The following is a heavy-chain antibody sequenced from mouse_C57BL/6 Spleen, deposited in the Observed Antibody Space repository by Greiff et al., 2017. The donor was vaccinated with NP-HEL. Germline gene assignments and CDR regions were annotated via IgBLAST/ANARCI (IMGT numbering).Heavy chain of an antibody. D-gene: IGHD1-1*01. V-gene: IGHV1-15*01. Sequence: QVQLQQSGAELVRPGASVTLSCKASGYTFTDYEMHWVKQTPVHGLEWIGAIDPETGGTAYNQKFKGKAILTADKSSSTAYMELRSLTSEDSAVYYCTRSGSSYPDYFDYWGQGTTLTVSS. J-gene: IGHJ2*01. CDR2: IDPETGGT. CDR3: TRSGSSYPDYFDY. CDR1: GYTFTDYE.